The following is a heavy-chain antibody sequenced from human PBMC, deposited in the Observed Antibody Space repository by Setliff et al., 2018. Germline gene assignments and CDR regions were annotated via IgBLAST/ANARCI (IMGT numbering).Heavy chain of an antibody. V-gene: IGHV3-30*02. Sequence: HPGGSLRLSCAASGFTFSSYGMHWVRQAPGKGLEWVAFIRYDGSNKYYADSVKGRFTISRDNSKNTLYLQMSSLRAEDTAVYYCAKDLYSSSWNYYYYGMDVWGQGTTVTVSS. CDR3: AKDLYSSSWNYYYYGMDV. CDR2: IRYDGSNK. J-gene: IGHJ6*02. D-gene: IGHD6-13*01. CDR1: GFTFSSYG.